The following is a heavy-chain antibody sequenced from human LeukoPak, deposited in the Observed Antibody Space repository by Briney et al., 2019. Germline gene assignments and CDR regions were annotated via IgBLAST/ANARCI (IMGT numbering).Heavy chain of an antibody. Sequence: GGSLRLSCAASGFTFSNYAMSWVRQAPGKGLEWVSSISDRGGSTYYADSVKGRFTISRDNSKNTLYLQMNSLRAEDTAVYYCAKHPGYSSGWFYFDYWGQGTLVTVSS. CDR3: AKHPGYSSGWFYFDY. CDR1: GFTFSNYA. J-gene: IGHJ4*02. D-gene: IGHD6-19*01. CDR2: ISDRGGST. V-gene: IGHV3-23*01.